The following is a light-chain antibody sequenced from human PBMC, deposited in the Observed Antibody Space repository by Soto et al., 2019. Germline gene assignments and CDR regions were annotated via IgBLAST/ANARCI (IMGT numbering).Light chain of an antibody. CDR1: SSDVGAYNY. Sequence: QSVLTQPPSASGSPGQSVTISCTGTSSDVGAYNYVSWYQQHPGKAPKLMIYEVSKRPSGVPDRFSGSKSGNTASLTVSGLQAEDEADYYCSSYTSSSTLFGTGTKVTVL. CDR3: SSYTSSSTL. V-gene: IGLV2-8*01. CDR2: EVS. J-gene: IGLJ1*01.